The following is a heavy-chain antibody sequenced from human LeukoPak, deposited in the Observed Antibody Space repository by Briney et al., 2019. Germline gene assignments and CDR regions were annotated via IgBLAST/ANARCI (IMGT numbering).Heavy chain of an antibody. CDR1: GGSFSGYY. Sequence: SETLSLTCAVYGGSFSGYYWSWIRQPPGKGLEWIGEINHSGSTNHNPSLKSRVTISVDTSKNQFSLKLSSVTAADTAVYYCARETTVTTGAFDIWGQGTMVTVSS. CDR2: INHSGST. CDR3: ARETTVTTGAFDI. D-gene: IGHD4-17*01. J-gene: IGHJ3*02. V-gene: IGHV4-34*01.